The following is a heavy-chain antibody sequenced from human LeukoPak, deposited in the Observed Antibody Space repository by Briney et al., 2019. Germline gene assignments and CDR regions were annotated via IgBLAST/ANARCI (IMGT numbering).Heavy chain of an antibody. J-gene: IGHJ4*02. CDR3: ARKNWNDEGYFDY. V-gene: IGHV1-69*13. CDR2: IIPIFGTA. CDR1: GGTFSSYA. Sequence: ASVKVSCKASGGTFSSYAISWVRQAPGEGLEWMGGIIPIFGTANYAQKFQGRVTITADESTSTAYMELSSLRAEDAAVYYCARKNWNDEGYFDYWGQGTLVTVSS. D-gene: IGHD1-1*01.